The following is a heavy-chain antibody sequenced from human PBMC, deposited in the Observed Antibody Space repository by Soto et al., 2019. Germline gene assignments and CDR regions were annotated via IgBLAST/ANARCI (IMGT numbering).Heavy chain of an antibody. J-gene: IGHJ4*02. D-gene: IGHD6-13*01. CDR1: GGSISSYY. V-gene: IGHV4-59*01. Sequence: SETLSLTCTVSGGSISSYYWSWIRQPPGKGLEWIGYIYYSGSTNYNPSLQSRVTISVDTSKNQFSLKLSSVTAADTAVYYCARDLSSSSWYPTFDYWGQGTLVTVSS. CDR3: ARDLSSSSWYPTFDY. CDR2: IYYSGST.